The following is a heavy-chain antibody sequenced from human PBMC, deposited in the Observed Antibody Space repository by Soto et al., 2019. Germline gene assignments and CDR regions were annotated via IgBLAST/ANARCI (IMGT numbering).Heavy chain of an antibody. V-gene: IGHV3-30-3*01. Sequence: GGSLRLSCAASGFTFSSYAMHWVRQAPGKGLEWVAVISYDGSNKYYADSVKGRFTISRDNSKNTLYLQMNSLRAEDTAVYYCARAGIVVVPAAIPDYYYGMDVWGQGTTVTVSS. D-gene: IGHD2-2*01. CDR3: ARAGIVVVPAAIPDYYYGMDV. CDR1: GFTFSSYA. CDR2: ISYDGSNK. J-gene: IGHJ6*02.